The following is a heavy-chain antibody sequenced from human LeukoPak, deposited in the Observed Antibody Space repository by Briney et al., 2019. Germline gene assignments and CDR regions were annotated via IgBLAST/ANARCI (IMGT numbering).Heavy chain of an antibody. V-gene: IGHV1-69*05. CDR3: ARGSPNYGSGSYYY. J-gene: IGHJ4*02. D-gene: IGHD3-10*01. Sequence: GASVKVSCKASGGTFSSYAISWVRQAPGQGLEWMGGIIPIFGTANYAQKFQGRVTMTRNTSISTAYMELSSLRSEDTAVYYCARGSPNYGSGSYYYWGQGTLVTVSS. CDR1: GGTFSSYA. CDR2: IIPIFGTA.